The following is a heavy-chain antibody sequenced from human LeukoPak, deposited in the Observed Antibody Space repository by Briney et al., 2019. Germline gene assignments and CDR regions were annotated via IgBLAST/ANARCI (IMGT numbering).Heavy chain of an antibody. Sequence: GGSLRLSCAASGFTFSSYAMSWVRQAPGKGLEWVSAISGSGGSTYYADSVKGRFTISRDNSKNTLYLQMNSLRAEDTAVYYCAENPIKEQWLGGVLNWFDPWGQGTLVTVSS. CDR1: GFTFSSYA. CDR2: ISGSGGST. V-gene: IGHV3-23*01. D-gene: IGHD6-19*01. CDR3: AENPIKEQWLGGVLNWFDP. J-gene: IGHJ5*02.